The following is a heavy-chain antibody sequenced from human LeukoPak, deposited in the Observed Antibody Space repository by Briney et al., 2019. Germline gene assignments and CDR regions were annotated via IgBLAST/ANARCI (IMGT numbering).Heavy chain of an antibody. CDR3: ARRLTQYDCFDP. J-gene: IGHJ5*02. CDR2: IYYRSKWYA. CDR1: GDSFSGNRAT. Sequence: SQTLSLTCAISGDSFSGNRATWNWLRQSPSRGLEWLGRIYYRSKWYADYAVSVKGRITINPDTSKNQFSLHLNSVTPEDTAVYYCARRLTQYDCFDPWGQGILVTVSS. V-gene: IGHV6-1*01. D-gene: IGHD2-2*01.